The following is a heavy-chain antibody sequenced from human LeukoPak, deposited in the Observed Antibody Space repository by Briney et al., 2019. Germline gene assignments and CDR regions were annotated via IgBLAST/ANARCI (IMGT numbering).Heavy chain of an antibody. J-gene: IGHJ3*02. CDR3: ARVRDGYNDAYDI. CDR2: ISSGSSTI. Sequence: GGSLRLSCAASGFTFSTYSMNWVRQAPGKGLEWVSYISSGSSTIYYADSVKGRFTISRDNAKNSLYLQMNSLRTEDTAVYYCARVRDGYNDAYDIWGQGTMVTVTS. D-gene: IGHD5-24*01. V-gene: IGHV3-48*01. CDR1: GFTFSTYS.